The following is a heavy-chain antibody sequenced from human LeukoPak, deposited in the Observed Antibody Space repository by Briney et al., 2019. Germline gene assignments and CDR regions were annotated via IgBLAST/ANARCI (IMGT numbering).Heavy chain of an antibody. Sequence: SETLSLTCTVSGFYLRSYCLSWIRQPAGKGLEWIGRIYTSGSTNYNPSLKSRVTISVDKSKNKFSLKLSSVTAADPAVYYGARSLLTRFDRWGQGTLVTVSS. CDR1: GFYLRSYC. CDR2: IYTSGST. V-gene: IGHV4-4*07. J-gene: IGHJ5*02. CDR3: ARSLLTRFDR.